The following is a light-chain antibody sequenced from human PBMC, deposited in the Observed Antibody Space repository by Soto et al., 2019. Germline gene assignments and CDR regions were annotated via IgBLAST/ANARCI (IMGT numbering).Light chain of an antibody. V-gene: IGLV2-14*01. CDR2: EVS. CDR3: TSYTSSGTYV. J-gene: IGLJ1*01. CDR1: SSDFGNYNF. Sequence: QSALTQPASVSGSPGQSITISCTGTSSDFGNYNFVSWYQQHPGKAPKLMIYEVSNRPSGVSNRFSGSKSGNTASLTVSGLQAEDEADYYCTSYTSSGTYVFGNGTKLTVL.